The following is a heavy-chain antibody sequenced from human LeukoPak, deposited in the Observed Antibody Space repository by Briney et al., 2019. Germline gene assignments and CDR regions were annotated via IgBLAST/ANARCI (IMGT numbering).Heavy chain of an antibody. CDR3: ARDWGWSFDY. Sequence: GGSLRLSCAAAGFTFSRYGMNWVRQAPGKGLEWLSYISSSSRPPLYADSVKGRFTISRDEAKNSLYMQMNSLRVEDTAVYYCARDWGWSFDYWGQGTLVIVTS. V-gene: IGHV3-48*01. CDR1: GFTFSRYG. D-gene: IGHD3-16*01. J-gene: IGHJ4*02. CDR2: ISSSSRPP.